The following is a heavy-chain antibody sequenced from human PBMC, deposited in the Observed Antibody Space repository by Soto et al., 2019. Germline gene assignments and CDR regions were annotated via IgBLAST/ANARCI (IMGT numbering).Heavy chain of an antibody. CDR2: IYHTGST. Sequence: SETLSLTCAVSGYSISSGDYWVWIRQPPGKGLDWIGTIYHTGSTYYNPSLKSRVTISVDTSKNQFSLKLSSVTAADTAVYYCARMAKSDDFWSGYYFDYWGQGTLVTVSS. J-gene: IGHJ4*02. CDR3: ARMAKSDDFWSGYYFDY. D-gene: IGHD3-3*01. CDR1: GYSISSGDY. V-gene: IGHV4-38-2*01.